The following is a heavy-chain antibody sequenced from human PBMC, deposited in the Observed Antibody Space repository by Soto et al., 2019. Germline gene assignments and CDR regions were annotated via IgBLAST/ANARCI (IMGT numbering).Heavy chain of an antibody. CDR1: GFTFSSYA. Sequence: EVQLLDSVGGLVQPGGSLRLSCAASGFTFSSYAMSWVRQAPGKGLEWVSAIRGSGGSTYYADSVMGRFTIPSDNSKKTMSLQMNSLRAEDTAVYYCAKDRNGPFDYWGQGTLVTVSS. CDR2: IRGSGGST. CDR3: AKDRNGPFDY. V-gene: IGHV3-23*01. J-gene: IGHJ4*02. D-gene: IGHD1-1*01.